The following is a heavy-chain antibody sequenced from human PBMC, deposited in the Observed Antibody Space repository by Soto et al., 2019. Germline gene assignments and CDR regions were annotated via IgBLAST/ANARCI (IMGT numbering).Heavy chain of an antibody. CDR2: IYPGDSDT. CDR3: ARHPGIAAAGTNHYYYYGMDV. D-gene: IGHD6-13*01. CDR1: GYSFTSYW. V-gene: IGHV5-51*01. J-gene: IGHJ6*02. Sequence: PGESLKISCKGSGYSFTSYWIGWVRQMPGKGLEWMGIIYPGDSDTRYSPSFQGQVTISADKSISTAYLQWSSLKASDTAVYYCARHPGIAAAGTNHYYYYGMDVWGQGTTVTVSS.